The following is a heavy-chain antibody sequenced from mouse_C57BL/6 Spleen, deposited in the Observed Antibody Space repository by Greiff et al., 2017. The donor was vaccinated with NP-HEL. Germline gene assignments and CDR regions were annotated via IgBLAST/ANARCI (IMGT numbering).Heavy chain of an antibody. CDR2: ISYSGST. J-gene: IGHJ2*01. Sequence: EVQLQESGPGLAKPSQTLSLTCSVTGYSITSDYWNWIRKFPGNKLEYMGYISYSGSTYYNPSLKSRISITRDTSKNQYYLKLNSVTTEDTATYYCARKRVTTVVADYYFDYWGQGTTLTVSS. CDR1: GYSITSDY. CDR3: ARKRVTTVVADYYFDY. V-gene: IGHV3-8*01. D-gene: IGHD1-1*01.